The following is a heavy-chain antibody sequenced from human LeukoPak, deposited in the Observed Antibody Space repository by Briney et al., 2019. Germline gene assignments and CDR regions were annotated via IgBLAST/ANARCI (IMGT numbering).Heavy chain of an antibody. D-gene: IGHD3-22*01. J-gene: IGHJ3*02. CDR1: GYTFTSYD. CDR2: MNPNSGNT. V-gene: IGHV1-8*01. CDR3: ARAALKEYDSSGYYLSFDI. Sequence: ASVKVSCKASGYTFTSYDINWVRQATGQGLEWMGWMNPNSGNTDYAQKFQGRVTITRNTSTSTAYMERSSLRSEDTAVYYCARAALKEYDSSGYYLSFDIWGQGTMVTVSS.